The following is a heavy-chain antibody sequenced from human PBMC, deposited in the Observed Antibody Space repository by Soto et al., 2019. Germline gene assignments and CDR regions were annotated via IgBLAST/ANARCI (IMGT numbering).Heavy chain of an antibody. CDR1: GGSISSYY. CDR2: VHHSWGS. J-gene: IGHJ6*02. CDR3: ARQGFGPLHGLVDV. Sequence: QVQLQESGPGLVKPSETLSLSCTVSGGSISSYYWSWFRQSPGKRMEWIGYVHHSWGSSYNPSLQSQVAISLDTSKSQFPRKVTSVAATDTAVYYCARQGFGPLHGLVDVWGQGTTVTVSS. D-gene: IGHD3-10*01. V-gene: IGHV4-59*08.